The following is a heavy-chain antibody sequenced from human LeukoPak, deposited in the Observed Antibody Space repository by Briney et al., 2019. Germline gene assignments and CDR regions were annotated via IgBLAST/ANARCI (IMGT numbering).Heavy chain of an antibody. CDR3: ARDPFPTSKFDY. CDR1: GFTFSSYS. J-gene: IGHJ4*02. V-gene: IGHV3-21*04. CDR2: ISSSSSYI. D-gene: IGHD2-2*01. Sequence: GGSLRLSCAASGFTFSSYSMNWVRQAPGKGLEWVSSISSSSSYIYYADSVKGRFTISRDNAKNSLYLQMSSLRAEDTAVYYCARDPFPTSKFDYRGQGTLVNVSS.